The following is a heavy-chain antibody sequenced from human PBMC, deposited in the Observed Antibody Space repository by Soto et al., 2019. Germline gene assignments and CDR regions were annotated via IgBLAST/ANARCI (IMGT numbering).Heavy chain of an antibody. CDR2: ISSSSDYT. CDR3: ARDRGSEVFDS. V-gene: IGHV3-21*01. J-gene: IGHJ5*01. Sequence: PGGSLRLSCAASGFNFTVYSMNWVSQAPGKGLDTTSAISSSSDYTHYRGSVRGRFTISRDNAKNSLYLQPDSLRVEDTAVYFCARDRGSEVFDSWGQGTLVTVSS. D-gene: IGHD5-12*01. CDR1: GFNFTVYS.